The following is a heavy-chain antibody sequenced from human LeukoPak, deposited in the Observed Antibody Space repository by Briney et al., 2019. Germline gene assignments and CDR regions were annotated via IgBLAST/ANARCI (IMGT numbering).Heavy chain of an antibody. Sequence: SVKVSCKASGGTFSSYAISWVRQAPGQGLEWMGRIIPIFGIANYAQKFQGRVTITADKSTSTAYMELSSLRSEDTAVYYCARRPYSSGQLDYWGQGTLVAVSS. CDR1: GGTFSSYA. J-gene: IGHJ4*02. CDR2: IIPIFGIA. D-gene: IGHD6-19*01. V-gene: IGHV1-69*04. CDR3: ARRPYSSGQLDY.